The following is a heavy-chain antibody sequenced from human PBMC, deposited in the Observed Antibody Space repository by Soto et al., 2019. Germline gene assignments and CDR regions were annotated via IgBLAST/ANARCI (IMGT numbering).Heavy chain of an antibody. Sequence: SETLSLTCAVYGGSFSGYYWSWIRQPPGKGLEWIGEINHSGSTNYNPSLKSRVTVSVDTSKNQFSLKLSSVTAADTAVYYCASRRRGSGSYYYYYYYYGMDVWGQGTTVTVSS. D-gene: IGHD3-10*01. CDR3: ASRRRGSGSYYYYYYYYGMDV. CDR1: GGSFSGYY. J-gene: IGHJ6*02. V-gene: IGHV4-34*01. CDR2: INHSGST.